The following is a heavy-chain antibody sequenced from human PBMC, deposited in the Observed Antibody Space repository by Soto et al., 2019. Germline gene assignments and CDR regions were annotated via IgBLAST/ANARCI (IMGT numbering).Heavy chain of an antibody. D-gene: IGHD7-27*01. V-gene: IGHV3-30*18. CDR3: AKDPAGSTLGFFDI. CDR2: ISYDGSNT. CDR1: GFTFSTYG. J-gene: IGHJ3*02. Sequence: PGGSLRLSCAASGFTFSTYGMHWVRQAPGKGLEWVAVISYDGSNTYYADSVKGRFTFSRDNSKNTLYLQMNSLRAEDTAVYYCAKDPAGSTLGFFDIWGKGIMVTASS.